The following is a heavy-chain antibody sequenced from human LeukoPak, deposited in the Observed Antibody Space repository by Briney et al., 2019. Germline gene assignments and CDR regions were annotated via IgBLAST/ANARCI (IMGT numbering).Heavy chain of an antibody. V-gene: IGHV3-11*04. J-gene: IGHJ5*02. Sequence: GGSLRLSCAASGFTFSDNYMTWVRQAPGKGLEWLSYISGNGGDIQYADSVKGRFTISRDNAKNSLYLQMNSLRAEDTAVYYCARGSSVLLWFGELSWFDPWGQGTLVTVSS. CDR1: GFTFSDNY. D-gene: IGHD3-10*01. CDR2: ISGNGGDI. CDR3: ARGSSVLLWFGELSWFDP.